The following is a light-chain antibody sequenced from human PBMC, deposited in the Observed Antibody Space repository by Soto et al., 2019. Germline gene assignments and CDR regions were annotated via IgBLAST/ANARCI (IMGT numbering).Light chain of an antibody. CDR1: QGIIDY. V-gene: IGKV1-27*01. Sequence: DIQMTQSPSSLAASVGDRVTITCRASQGIIDYLAWYQQKPGKAPKLLIYAASTLQSGVPSRFSGSGAGTDFTITISRLQPEDVATCYYQKYNSAPRTFGQGTKGEIK. J-gene: IGKJ1*01. CDR3: QKYNSAPRT. CDR2: AAS.